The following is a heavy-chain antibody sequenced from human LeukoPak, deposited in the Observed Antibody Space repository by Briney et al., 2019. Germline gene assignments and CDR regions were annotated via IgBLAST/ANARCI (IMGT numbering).Heavy chain of an antibody. V-gene: IGHV3-11*01. CDR3: ARDPPPYYYDSSGSNPTDY. D-gene: IGHD3-22*01. Sequence: GGSLRLSCAASGFTFSDYYVSWIRQAPGKGLEWVSYISSSGSTIYYADSVKGRFTISRDNAKNSLYLQMNSLRAEDTAVYYCARDPPPYYYDSSGSNPTDYWGQGTLVTVSS. CDR2: ISSSGSTI. J-gene: IGHJ4*02. CDR1: GFTFSDYY.